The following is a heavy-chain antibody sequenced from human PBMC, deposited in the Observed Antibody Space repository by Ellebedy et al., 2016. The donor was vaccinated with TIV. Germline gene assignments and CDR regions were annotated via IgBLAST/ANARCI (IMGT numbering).Heavy chain of an antibody. CDR2: IKQDGSEK. CDR1: GFTFSSYW. J-gene: IGHJ4*01. D-gene: IGHD4-23*01. Sequence: GESLKISCAASGFTFSSYWMIWVRQAPGKGLEWVANIKQDGSEKYYVDSVKGRFTISRDNAKNSLYLQMNSLRAEDTAVYYCARERGDYRANSYFDYWGQGTLVTVSS. V-gene: IGHV3-7*01. CDR3: ARERGDYRANSYFDY.